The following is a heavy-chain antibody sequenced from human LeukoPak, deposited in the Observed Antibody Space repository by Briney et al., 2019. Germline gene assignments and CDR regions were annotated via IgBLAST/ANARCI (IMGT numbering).Heavy chain of an antibody. CDR3: ARGACSSTSCYYGNYYFDS. CDR1: GFTVSSNY. V-gene: IGHV3-53*01. CDR2: IYSGGST. J-gene: IGHJ4*02. Sequence: GGSLRLSCAASGFTVSSNYMSWVRQAPGKGLEWVSVIYSGGSTYYADSVKGRFTISRDNSKNTLCLQMNSLGAEDTAVYHCARGACSSTSCYYGNYYFDSWGQGTLVTVSS. D-gene: IGHD2-2*01.